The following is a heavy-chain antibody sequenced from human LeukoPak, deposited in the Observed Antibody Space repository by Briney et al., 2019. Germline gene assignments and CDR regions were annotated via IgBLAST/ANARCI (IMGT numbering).Heavy chain of an antibody. J-gene: IGHJ4*02. D-gene: IGHD3-10*01. CDR2: ILTSGST. V-gene: IGHV4-61*02. CDR3: ARTSTYYYASGMPPKVIYFDY. Sequence: SQTLSLTCTVSGGSISSGTYYWNWIRQPAGKGLEWIGRILTSGSTNYNPSLKSRLTISIDTSKNQFSLKLSSVTAADTAVYYCARTSTYYYASGMPPKVIYFDYWGQGTLVTVSS. CDR1: GGSISSGTYY.